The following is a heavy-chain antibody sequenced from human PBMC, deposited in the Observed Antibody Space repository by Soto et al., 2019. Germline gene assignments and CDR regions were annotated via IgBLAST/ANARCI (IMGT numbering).Heavy chain of an antibody. V-gene: IGHV4-59*08. Sequence: SETLSLTCTVSCGSISSYYWSWIRQPPGKGLEWIGYIYYSGSTNYNPSLKSRVTISVDTSKNQFSLKLSSVTAADTAVYYCARAHHGYSSGWTGGYYFDYWGQGTLVTVSS. J-gene: IGHJ4*02. D-gene: IGHD6-19*01. CDR1: CGSISSYY. CDR3: ARAHHGYSSGWTGGYYFDY. CDR2: IYYSGST.